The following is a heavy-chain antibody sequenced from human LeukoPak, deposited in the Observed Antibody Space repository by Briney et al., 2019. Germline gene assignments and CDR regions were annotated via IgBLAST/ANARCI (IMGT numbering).Heavy chain of an antibody. J-gene: IGHJ4*02. CDR1: GGSISSSSYY. D-gene: IGHD6-19*01. CDR2: IYYSGST. V-gene: IGHV4-39*07. CDR3: ARGIAVAGHFDY. Sequence: SETLSLTCTVSGGSISSSSYYWGWIRQPPGKGLEWIGSIYYSGSTYYNPSLKSRVTISVDTSKSQFSLKLSSVTPEDTAVYYCARGIAVAGHFDYWGQGTLVTVSS.